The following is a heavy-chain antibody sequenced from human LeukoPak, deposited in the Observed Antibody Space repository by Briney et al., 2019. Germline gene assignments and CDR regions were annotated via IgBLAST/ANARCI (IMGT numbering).Heavy chain of an antibody. CDR3: TTISPPWWELQD. J-gene: IGHJ4*02. CDR2: IRYDGSNK. Sequence: PGGSLRLSCAASGFTFSSYGMHWVRQAPGKGLEWVAFIRYDGSNKYYADSVKGRFTISRDNSKNTLYLQMNSLKTEDTAVYYCTTISPPWWELQDWGQGTLVTVSS. V-gene: IGHV3-30*02. CDR1: GFTFSSYG. D-gene: IGHD1-26*01.